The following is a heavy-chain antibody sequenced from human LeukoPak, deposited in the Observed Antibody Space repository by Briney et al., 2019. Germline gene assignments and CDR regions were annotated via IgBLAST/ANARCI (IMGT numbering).Heavy chain of an antibody. CDR2: IYYSGST. V-gene: IGHV4-39*01. J-gene: IGHJ4*02. CDR3: ARLTCGSGSYYNLDY. D-gene: IGHD3-10*01. CDR1: GGSISSSSYY. Sequence: SETLSLTCTVSGGSISSSSYYWGWIRQPPGKGLKWIGSIYYSGSTYYNPSLKSRVTISVDTSKNQFSLKLSSVTAADTAVYYCARLTCGSGSYYNLDYWGQGTLVTVSS.